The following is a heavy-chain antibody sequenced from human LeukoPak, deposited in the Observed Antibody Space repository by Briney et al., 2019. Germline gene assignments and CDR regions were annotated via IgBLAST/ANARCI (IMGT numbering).Heavy chain of an antibody. CDR2: VSSSGVST. Sequence: GGSLRLSCAASGFTFSNYAMSWVRQAPGKGLEWVSAVSSSGVSTYYADSVKGRFTISRGNSKNTLYLQMNSLRAEDTAVYYCAKRGMTTIKEGFDYWGQGTLVTVSS. D-gene: IGHD5-24*01. CDR3: AKRGMTTIKEGFDY. J-gene: IGHJ4*02. CDR1: GFTFSNYA. V-gene: IGHV3-23*01.